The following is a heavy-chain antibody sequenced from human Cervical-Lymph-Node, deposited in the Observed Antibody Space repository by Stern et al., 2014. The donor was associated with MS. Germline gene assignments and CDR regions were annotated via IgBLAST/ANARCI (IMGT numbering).Heavy chain of an antibody. Sequence: VQLVESGGGVVQPGRSLRLTCTVSGFTFSSYGMHWVRQAPGKGLEWGSVISYDGGDTYYAESVKGRFTISRDNTKNTLYLEMRRLRREDTAVYYCVKRGITEVRGVRLGDYWGPGTLVIVSS. V-gene: IGHV3-30*18. J-gene: IGHJ4*02. CDR2: ISYDGGDT. D-gene: IGHD3-10*01. CDR1: GFTFSSYG. CDR3: VKRGITEVRGVRLGDY.